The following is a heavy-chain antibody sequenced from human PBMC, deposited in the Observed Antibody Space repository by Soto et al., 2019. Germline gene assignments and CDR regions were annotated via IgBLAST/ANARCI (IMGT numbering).Heavy chain of an antibody. CDR1: GFTVSSNY. Sequence: GGSLRLSCAASGFTVSSNYMTWVRQAPGKGLEWVSAIYSGGSTYYADSVKGRFTISRDNAKNSLYLQMNSLRAEDTAVYYCARPYCSGGSCYPDYWGQGTLVTVSS. CDR3: ARPYCSGGSCYPDY. V-gene: IGHV3-53*01. D-gene: IGHD2-15*01. CDR2: IYSGGST. J-gene: IGHJ4*02.